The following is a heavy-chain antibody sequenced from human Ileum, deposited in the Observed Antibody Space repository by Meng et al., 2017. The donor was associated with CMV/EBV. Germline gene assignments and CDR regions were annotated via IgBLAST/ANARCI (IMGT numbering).Heavy chain of an antibody. V-gene: IGHV1-2*02. Sequence: ASVKVSCKASGYTFTGYYMHWVRQAPGQGLEWMGWINPNSGGTNYAQKFQGRVTMTRDTSISTAYMELSRLRSDDTAVYYCARVPFYDFWSGYYSPPDYWGQGTLVTVS. CDR3: ARVPFYDFWSGYYSPPDY. J-gene: IGHJ4*02. CDR2: INPNSGGT. D-gene: IGHD3-3*01. CDR1: GYTFTGYY.